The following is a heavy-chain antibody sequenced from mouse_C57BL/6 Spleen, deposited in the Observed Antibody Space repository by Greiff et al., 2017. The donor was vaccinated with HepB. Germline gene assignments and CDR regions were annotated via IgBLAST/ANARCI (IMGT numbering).Heavy chain of an antibody. Sequence: QVQLKESGPELVKPGASVKISCKASGYAFSSSWMNWVKQRPGKGLEWIGRIYPGDGDTNYNGKFKGKATLTADKSSSTAYMQLSSLTSEDSAVYFCALLYYDYDEFAYWGQGTLVTVSA. D-gene: IGHD2-4*01. V-gene: IGHV1-82*01. CDR1: GYAFSSSW. CDR3: ALLYYDYDEFAY. J-gene: IGHJ3*01. CDR2: IYPGDGDT.